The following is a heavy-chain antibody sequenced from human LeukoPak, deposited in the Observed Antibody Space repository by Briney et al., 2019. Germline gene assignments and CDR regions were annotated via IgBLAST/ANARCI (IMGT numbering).Heavy chain of an antibody. Sequence: GGSLRHSCAASVFTYSSYWMHWVGPAPGKGLVWVSRVNPQGSGTSYTDSVKGRFTISRDNAKDALHLRMDNLRVEDTAVYYCARARWSSTGWFLGYWGQGTLVTVSS. J-gene: IGHJ4*02. D-gene: IGHD6-19*01. CDR3: ARARWSSTGWFLGY. V-gene: IGHV3-74*01. CDR1: VFTYSSYW. CDR2: VNPQGSGT.